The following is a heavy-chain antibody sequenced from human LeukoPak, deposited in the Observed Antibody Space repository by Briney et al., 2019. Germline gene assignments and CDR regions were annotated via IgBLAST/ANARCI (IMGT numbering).Heavy chain of an antibody. CDR3: ARRVSCMRCIAAAGSWFDP. V-gene: IGHV1-2*02. CDR1: GYTFTGYY. CDR2: INPNSGGT. Sequence: GASVKVSCKASGYTFTGYYMHWVRQAPGQGLEWMGWINPNSGGTNYAQKFQGRVTMTRDTSISTAYMELSRLRSDDTAVYYCARRVSCMRCIAAAGSWFDPWGQGTLVTVSS. D-gene: IGHD6-13*01. J-gene: IGHJ5*02.